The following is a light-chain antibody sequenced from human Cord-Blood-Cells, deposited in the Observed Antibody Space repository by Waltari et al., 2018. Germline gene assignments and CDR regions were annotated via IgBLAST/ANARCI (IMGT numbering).Light chain of an antibody. J-gene: IGLJ1*01. V-gene: IGLV2-14*01. CDR2: DVS. CDR3: SSYTSSSTFGV. Sequence: QSALTQPASVSGSPGQSIIISCTGTRSDVGGYNYVPWYQQHPGNAPQLMIYDVSKRPSGVSNRFSGSKSGNTASLTISGLQDEDEADYYCSSYTSSSTFGVFGTGTKVTVL. CDR1: RSDVGGYNY.